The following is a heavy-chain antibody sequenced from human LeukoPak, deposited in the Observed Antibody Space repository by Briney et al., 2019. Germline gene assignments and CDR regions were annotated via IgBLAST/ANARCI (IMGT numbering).Heavy chain of an antibody. Sequence: GGSLRLSCAASGFTFSTYSMNWVRQAPGKGLEWVSSISSSSNYIYYADSVEGRFTISRDNAENSLYLQLNSLRAEDTAVYYCVKGGDYVLLGAFDIWGQGTMVTVSS. J-gene: IGHJ3*02. V-gene: IGHV3-21*01. CDR2: ISSSSNYI. CDR3: VKGGDYVLLGAFDI. D-gene: IGHD4-17*01. CDR1: GFTFSTYS.